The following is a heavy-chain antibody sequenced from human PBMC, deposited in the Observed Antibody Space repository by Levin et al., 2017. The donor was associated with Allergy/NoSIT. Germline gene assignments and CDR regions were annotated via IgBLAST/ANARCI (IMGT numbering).Heavy chain of an antibody. Sequence: GESLKISCAASGFTFSSYGMRWVRQAPGKGLEWVSSISGSGGTTYYADSVRGRFTISRDNSKNTLYLQMNNLRAEDTAVYYCGTRNWNPDYWGQGTLVTVSS. J-gene: IGHJ4*02. D-gene: IGHD1-1*01. CDR3: GTRNWNPDY. V-gene: IGHV3-23*01. CDR2: ISGSGGTT. CDR1: GFTFSSYG.